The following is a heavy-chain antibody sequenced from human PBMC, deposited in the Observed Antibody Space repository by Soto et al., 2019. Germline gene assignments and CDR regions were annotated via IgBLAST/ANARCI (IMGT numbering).Heavy chain of an antibody. CDR2: INPDIGGT. V-gene: IGHV1-2*02. J-gene: IGHJ4*02. CDR3: ARGGYSGWYFDY. CDR1: GYTFTGYY. Sequence: ASVKVSCKASGYTFTGYYMHWVRQAPGQGLEWMGWINPDIGGTKFAQKFQGRITMTADTSMSTAYVELSSLRSEDTAVYYCARGGYSGWYFDYWGQGTLVTVSS. D-gene: IGHD5-12*01.